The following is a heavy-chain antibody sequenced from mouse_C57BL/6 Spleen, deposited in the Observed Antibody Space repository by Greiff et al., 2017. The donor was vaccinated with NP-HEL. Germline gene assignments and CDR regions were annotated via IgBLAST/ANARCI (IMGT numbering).Heavy chain of an antibody. CDR3: ASPISSWFAY. V-gene: IGHV5-17*01. CDR2: ISSGSSTI. D-gene: IGHD1-3*01. J-gene: IGHJ3*01. CDR1: GFTFSDYG. Sequence: EVMLVESGGGLVKPGGSLKLSCAASGFTFSDYGMHWVRQAPEKGLEWVAYISSGSSTIYYADTVKGRFTISRDNAKNTLFLQMTSLRSEDTAMYYCASPISSWFAYWGQGTLVTVSA.